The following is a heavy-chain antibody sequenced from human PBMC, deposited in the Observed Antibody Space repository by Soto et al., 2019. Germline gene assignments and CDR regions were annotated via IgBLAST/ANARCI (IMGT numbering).Heavy chain of an antibody. V-gene: IGHV3-23*01. CDR2: ISGSGGST. CDR3: ARGGVIVVGLDV. D-gene: IGHD3-22*01. CDR1: GFTFSSYA. J-gene: IGHJ6*02. Sequence: PGGSLRLSCAASGFTFSSYAMSWVRQAPGKGLEWVSAISGSGGSTCYADSVKGRFTISRDNAKNTLYLEMNNLRADDTAVYYCARGGVIVVGLDVWGQGTTVTVSS.